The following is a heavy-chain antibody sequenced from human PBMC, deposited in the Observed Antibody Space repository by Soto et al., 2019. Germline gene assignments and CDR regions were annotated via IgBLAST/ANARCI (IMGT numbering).Heavy chain of an antibody. CDR2: ISYDGSNK. Sequence: QVQLVESGGGVVQPGRSLRLSCAASAFTFSSYAMHWVRQAPGKGLEWVAVISYDGSNKYYADSVKGRFTISRDNSKNTLYLQMNSLRAEDTAVYYCASLAPVVVVAARVYWFDPWGQGTLVTVSS. CDR3: ASLAPVVVVAARVYWFDP. V-gene: IGHV3-30-3*01. J-gene: IGHJ5*02. D-gene: IGHD2-15*01. CDR1: AFTFSSYA.